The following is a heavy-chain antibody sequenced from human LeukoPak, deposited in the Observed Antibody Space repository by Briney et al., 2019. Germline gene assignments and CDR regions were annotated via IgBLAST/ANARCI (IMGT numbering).Heavy chain of an antibody. D-gene: IGHD2-2*01. J-gene: IGHJ5*02. Sequence: SETLSLTCTVSGGSISSYYWSWIRQPPGKGLEWIGYIYYSGSTNYNPSLKSRVTISVDTSKNQFSLKLSSVTAADTAVYYCARDQGVVVPAAISWFDPWGQGTLVTVSS. CDR1: GGSISSYY. V-gene: IGHV4-59*12. CDR2: IYYSGST. CDR3: ARDQGVVVPAAISWFDP.